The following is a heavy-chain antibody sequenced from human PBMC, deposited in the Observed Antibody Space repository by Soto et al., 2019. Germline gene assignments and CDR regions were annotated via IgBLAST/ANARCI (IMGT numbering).Heavy chain of an antibody. CDR1: GFTFSTYT. V-gene: IGHV3-23*01. Sequence: EVQLLESGGGLVQPGGSLRLSCEASGFTFSTYTMSWVRQAPGKGLAWVAGISGTGRSTFYADSVKGRFTISRDNSKNALSLRMNSLRVEDTALYYCARFTAEVADLYSAYWGQGTPVTVSS. J-gene: IGHJ4*02. CDR3: ARFTAEVADLYSAY. D-gene: IGHD6-13*01. CDR2: ISGTGRST.